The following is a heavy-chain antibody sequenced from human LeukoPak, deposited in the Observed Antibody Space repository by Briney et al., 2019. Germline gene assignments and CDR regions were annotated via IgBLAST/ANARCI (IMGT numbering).Heavy chain of an antibody. CDR3: ARQIGGCDASSCYVVY. Sequence: KPSETLSLTCTVSGGSISSGDYYWRWIRQPPGKGLEWIGSIYYSGITYYNPSLESRVTISVDTSKNQFSLKLSSVTAADTAVYYCARQIGGCDASSCYVVYWGQGTLVTVSS. J-gene: IGHJ4*02. V-gene: IGHV4-39*01. CDR1: GGSISSGDYY. CDR2: IYYSGIT. D-gene: IGHD2-15*01.